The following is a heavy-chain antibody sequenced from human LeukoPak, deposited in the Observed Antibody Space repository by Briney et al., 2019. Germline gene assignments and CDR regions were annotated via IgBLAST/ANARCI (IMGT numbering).Heavy chain of an antibody. V-gene: IGHV4-4*07. CDR3: ARGPDYYGSGGADGFDY. CDR2: IYTSGST. D-gene: IGHD3-10*01. J-gene: IGHJ4*02. CDR1: GGSISSYY. Sequence: SETLSLTCTVSGGSISSYYRSWIRQPAGKGLEWIGRIYTSGSTNYNPSLKSRVTMSLDTSKNQFSLKLSPVTAADTAVYYCARGPDYYGSGGADGFDYWGQGTLVTVSS.